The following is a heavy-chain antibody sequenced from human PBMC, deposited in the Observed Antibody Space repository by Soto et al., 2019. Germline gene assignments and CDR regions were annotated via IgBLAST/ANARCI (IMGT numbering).Heavy chain of an antibody. J-gene: IGHJ4*02. V-gene: IGHV1-18*01. CDR2: ISAYNGKT. Sequence: GSVKVSCKASGYTFNRYCISWVRQAPGQGLEWMGWISAYNGKTNYAQKLQGRVTMTTDTSTSTAYMELRSLRSDDAAVYYCARDGPPTDYWGQGTLVTVSS. CDR3: ARDGPPTDY. CDR1: GYTFNRYC.